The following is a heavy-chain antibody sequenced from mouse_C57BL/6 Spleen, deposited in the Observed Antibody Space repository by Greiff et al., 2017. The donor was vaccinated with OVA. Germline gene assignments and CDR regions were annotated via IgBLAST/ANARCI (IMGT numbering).Heavy chain of an antibody. Sequence: EVKLVESGGGLVKPGGSLKLSCAASGFTFSSYAMSWVRQTPEKRLEWVATISDGGSYTYYPANVKGRFTISRDNAKNNLYLQMSHLKSEDTAMYYCARDSSGYGFDYWGQGTTLTVSS. D-gene: IGHD3-2*02. CDR3: ARDSSGYGFDY. V-gene: IGHV5-4*01. J-gene: IGHJ2*01. CDR2: ISDGGSYT. CDR1: GFTFSSYA.